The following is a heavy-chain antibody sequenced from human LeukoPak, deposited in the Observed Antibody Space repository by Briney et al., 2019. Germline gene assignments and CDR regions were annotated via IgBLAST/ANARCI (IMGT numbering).Heavy chain of an antibody. CDR3: ARARYTNSWYAVDI. D-gene: IGHD6-13*01. CDR2: IYHTGSN. CDR1: SGSFSSYY. V-gene: IGHV4-59*08. J-gene: IGHJ3*02. Sequence: SETLSHTCLVSSGSFSSYYWTWIRQPPGKGLEWIGYIYHTGSNNYNPSLKSRVTMYVDTSKNQLSLKLSSVTAADTAMYYCARARYTNSWYAVDIWGQGTMVTVSS.